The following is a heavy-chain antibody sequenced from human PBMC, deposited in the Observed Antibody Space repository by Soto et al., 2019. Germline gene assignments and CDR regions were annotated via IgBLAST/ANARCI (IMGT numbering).Heavy chain of an antibody. CDR3: AREQQYNWNYRYYGMDV. V-gene: IGHV3-53*01. D-gene: IGHD1-20*01. Sequence: GGSLRLSCAASGFTVSSNYMSWVRQAPGKGLEWVSVIYSGGSTYYADSVKGRFTISRDNSKNTLYLQMNSLRAEDTAVYYCAREQQYNWNYRYYGMDVWGQGTTVTVSS. CDR1: GFTVSSNY. J-gene: IGHJ6*02. CDR2: IYSGGST.